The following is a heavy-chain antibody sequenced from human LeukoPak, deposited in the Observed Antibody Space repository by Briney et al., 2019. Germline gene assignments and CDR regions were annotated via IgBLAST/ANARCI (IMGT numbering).Heavy chain of an antibody. CDR1: GFTVSSNY. CDR3: AREVSEGFDF. Sequence: PGGSLRLSCAASGFTVSSNYMSWVRQAPGKGLEWVSAIYSGGSTYYADSVKGRFAISRDNAKNSLYLQMNSLRAEDTALYYCAREVSEGFDFWGQGTLVTVSS. D-gene: IGHD3-22*01. J-gene: IGHJ4*02. V-gene: IGHV3-53*01. CDR2: IYSGGST.